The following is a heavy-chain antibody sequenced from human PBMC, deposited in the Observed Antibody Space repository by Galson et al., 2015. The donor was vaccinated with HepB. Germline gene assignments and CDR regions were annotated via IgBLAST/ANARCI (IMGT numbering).Heavy chain of an antibody. J-gene: IGHJ4*02. V-gene: IGHV3-21*01. CDR3: ARPLVGATPLFDY. D-gene: IGHD1-26*01. Sequence: MNWVRQAPGKGLEWVSSISSSSSYIYYADSVKGRFTISRDNAKNSLYLQMNSLRAEDTAVYYCARPLVGATPLFDYWGQGTLVTVSS. CDR2: ISSSSSYI.